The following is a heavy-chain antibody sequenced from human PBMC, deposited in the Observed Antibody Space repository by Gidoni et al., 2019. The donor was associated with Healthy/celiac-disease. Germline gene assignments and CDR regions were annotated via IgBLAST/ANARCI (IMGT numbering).Heavy chain of an antibody. V-gene: IGHV1-18*01. D-gene: IGHD3-3*01. CDR3: ARDNNYGFLEWLPNDAFDI. CDR1: GYTFTSYG. Sequence: QVQLVQSGAEVKKPGASVKVSCKASGYTFTSYGISWVRQAPGQGLEWMGWISAYNGNTNYAQKLQGRVTMTTDTSTSTAYMELRSLRSDDTAVYYCARDNNYGFLEWLPNDAFDIWGQGTMVTVSS. J-gene: IGHJ3*02. CDR2: ISAYNGNT.